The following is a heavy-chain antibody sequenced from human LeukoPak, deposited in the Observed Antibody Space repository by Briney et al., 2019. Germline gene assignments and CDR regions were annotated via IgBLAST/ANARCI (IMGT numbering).Heavy chain of an antibody. CDR2: IRYDGSNK. J-gene: IGHJ4*02. CDR3: AKDLTYYYDSSGYYTFDY. V-gene: IGHV3-30*02. Sequence: SCKASGYTFTSYGMHWVRQAPGKGLEWVAFIRYDGSNKYYADSVKGRFTISRDNSKNTLYLQMNSLRAEDTAVYYCAKDLTYYYDSSGYYTFDYWGQGTLVTVSS. CDR1: GYTFTSYG. D-gene: IGHD3-22*01.